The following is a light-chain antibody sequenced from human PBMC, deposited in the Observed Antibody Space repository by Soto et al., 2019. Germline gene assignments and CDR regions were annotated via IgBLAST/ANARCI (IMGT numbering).Light chain of an antibody. Sequence: EIVLTQSPGTLSLSPGERATLSCRASQSVSSSYFAWYQQKPGQAPRLLIYGASSRAAGLPDRFSGSGSGTDFTLTISSLELEDFAVYYCQQRSNWSGTFGQGTKVEIK. V-gene: IGKV3D-20*02. CDR2: GAS. CDR1: QSVSSSY. J-gene: IGKJ1*01. CDR3: QQRSNWSGT.